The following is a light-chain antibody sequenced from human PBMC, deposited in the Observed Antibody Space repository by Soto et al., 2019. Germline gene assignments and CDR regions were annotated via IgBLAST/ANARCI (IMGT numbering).Light chain of an antibody. CDR1: QSVLYNSNNKNF. CDR3: QQYYITPPT. Sequence: DIVMTQSPDSLAVSLGERATINCKSSQSVLYNSNNKNFLAWYQHKPGQPPKLLIYWASTRESGVPDRFSGSGSGTDFTLTISSLQAEDVAVYYCQQYYITPPTFGQGTKLEI. V-gene: IGKV4-1*01. CDR2: WAS. J-gene: IGKJ2*01.